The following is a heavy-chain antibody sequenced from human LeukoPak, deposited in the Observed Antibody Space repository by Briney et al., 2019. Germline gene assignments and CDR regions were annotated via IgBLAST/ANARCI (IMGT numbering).Heavy chain of an antibody. Sequence: SETLSLTCAVYGGSFSGYYWSWIRQPPGKGLEWIGEINHSGSTNYNPSLKSRVTISVDTSKNQFSLKLSSVTAADTAFYYCARLEYGGNSNYFDYWGQGILVTVSS. D-gene: IGHD4-23*01. J-gene: IGHJ4*02. CDR2: INHSGST. CDR3: ARLEYGGNSNYFDY. V-gene: IGHV4-34*01. CDR1: GGSFSGYY.